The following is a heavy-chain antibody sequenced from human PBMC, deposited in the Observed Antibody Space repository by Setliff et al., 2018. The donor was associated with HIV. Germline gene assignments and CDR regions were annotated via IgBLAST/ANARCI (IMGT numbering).Heavy chain of an antibody. CDR3: AKPLTQWGVSPYHYAVDV. D-gene: IGHD1-26*01. J-gene: IGHJ6*02. CDR1: GFAFDNYC. CDR2: IGGSTGST. Sequence: LRLSCAASGFAFDNYCMTWVRQAPGKGLEWVSAIGGSTGSTYYADSVKGRLTISTDNSKNTLYLQMNSLRAEDTAVYYCAKPLTQWGVSPYHYAVDVWGQGTTVTVSS. V-gene: IGHV3-23*01.